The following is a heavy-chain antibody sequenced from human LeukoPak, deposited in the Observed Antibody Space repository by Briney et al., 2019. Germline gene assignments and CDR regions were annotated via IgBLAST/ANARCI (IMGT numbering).Heavy chain of an antibody. V-gene: IGHV1-2*06. D-gene: IGHD5-24*01. CDR1: GYTFTSYY. Sequence: ASVKVPCKASGYTFTSYYMHWVRQAPGQGLEWMGRINPNSGGTNYAQKFQGRVTMTRDTSISTAYMELSRLRSDDTAVYYCARELVATINYWGQGTLVTVSS. CDR3: ARELVATINY. CDR2: INPNSGGT. J-gene: IGHJ4*02.